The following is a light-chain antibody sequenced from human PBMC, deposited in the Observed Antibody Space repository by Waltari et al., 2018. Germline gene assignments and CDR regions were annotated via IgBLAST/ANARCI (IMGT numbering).Light chain of an antibody. CDR3: QQYASSVLYT. J-gene: IGKJ2*01. V-gene: IGKV3-20*01. CDR1: QSLGKNY. Sequence: IVLTQSPGTLSLSPGDRASLSCKASQSLGKNYLAWYQHHPGQAPRLLIYGASSRAAGIPDRFSGSGSGTDFTLTISRLEPEDFAVYYCQQYASSVLYTFGQGTKLEIK. CDR2: GAS.